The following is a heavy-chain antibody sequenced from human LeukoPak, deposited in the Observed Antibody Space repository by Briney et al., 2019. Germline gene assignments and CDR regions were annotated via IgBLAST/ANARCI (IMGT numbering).Heavy chain of an antibody. V-gene: IGHV4-59*07. CDR2: IFHSGTT. D-gene: IGHD4-17*01. CDR1: GDSISSDY. CDR3: ARTRPQGYGTSYMDV. Sequence: SDSLSLTCNLSGDSISSDYWSWIRQTPGKGLEWIGFIFHSGTTDYNPSLQSRATISIDTSRKSFSLKLLSVTAADTAVYYCARTRPQGYGTSYMDVRGTGATVTVSS. J-gene: IGHJ6*03.